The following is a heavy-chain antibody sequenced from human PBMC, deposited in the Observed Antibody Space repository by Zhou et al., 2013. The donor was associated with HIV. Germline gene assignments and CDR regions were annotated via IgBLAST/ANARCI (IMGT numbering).Heavy chain of an antibody. CDR1: GGTFSSYA. CDR3: AREGGPRYCTGGVCRQHPYYYYYYMDV. V-gene: IGHV1-69*04. D-gene: IGHD2-8*02. CDR2: IIPILGIA. Sequence: QVQLVQSGAEVKKPGSSVKVSCKASGGTFSSYAISWVRQAPGQGLEWMGRIIPILGIANYAQKFQGRVTITADKSTSTAYMELSSLRSEDTAVYYCAREGGPRYCTGGVCRQHPYYYYYYMDVWGKGTTVTVSS. J-gene: IGHJ6*03.